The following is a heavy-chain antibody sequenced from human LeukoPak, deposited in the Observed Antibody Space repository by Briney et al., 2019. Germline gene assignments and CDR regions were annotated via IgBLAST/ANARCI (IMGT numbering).Heavy chain of an antibody. D-gene: IGHD4-17*01. CDR2: IYHSGST. V-gene: IGHV4-30-2*01. CDR3: ARATTVPDIFDY. J-gene: IGHJ4*02. Sequence: SETLSLTCAVSGGSISSGGYSWSWIRQPPGKGLEWIGYIYHSGSTYYNPSLKSRVTISVDRSKNQFSLRLSSVTAAATAVYYCARATTVPDIFDYWGQGTLVTVSS. CDR1: GGSISSGGYS.